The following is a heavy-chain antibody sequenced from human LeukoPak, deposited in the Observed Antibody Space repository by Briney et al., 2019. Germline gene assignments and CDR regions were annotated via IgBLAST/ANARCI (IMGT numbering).Heavy chain of an antibody. J-gene: IGHJ4*02. V-gene: IGHV3-48*04. CDR1: GFTFSSYS. CDR2: ISSSSSTI. Sequence: GESLRPSCAASGFTFSSYSMNWARQAPGKGLEWVSYISSSSSTIYYADSVKGRFTISRDNAKNSLYLQMNSLRAEDTAVYYCARAYYFFDYWGQGTLVTVSS. CDR3: ARAYYFFDY.